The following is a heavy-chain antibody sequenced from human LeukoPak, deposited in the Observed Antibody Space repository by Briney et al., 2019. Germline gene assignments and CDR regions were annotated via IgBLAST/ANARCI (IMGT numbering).Heavy chain of an antibody. CDR2: ISVYNGNI. D-gene: IGHD3-10*01. CDR1: GYLFTSYG. J-gene: IGHJ5*02. CDR3: ARGVEAWDYYASGSYYNT. Sequence: ASGKLSRKPAGYLFTSYGISWMREAPAPGLEWMGWISVYNGNINDAPKPQRRVTMTSETYTSTAYMELRSLRSDETAVYYCARGVEAWDYYASGSYYNTWGQGTLVTVSS. V-gene: IGHV1-18*01.